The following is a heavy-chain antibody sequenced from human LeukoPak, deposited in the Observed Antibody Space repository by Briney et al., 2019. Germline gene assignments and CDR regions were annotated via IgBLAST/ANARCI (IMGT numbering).Heavy chain of an antibody. V-gene: IGHV4-39*07. Sequence: SETLSLTCTVSGGSISSSSYYWGWIRQPXXXXXEWIGSIYYSGSTNYNPSLKSRVTISVDTSKNQFSLKLSSVTAADTAVYYCARRFISPNYSDAFDIWGQGTMVTVSS. CDR1: GGSISSSSYY. CDR2: IYYSGST. J-gene: IGHJ3*02. D-gene: IGHD2-21*01. CDR3: ARRFISPNYSDAFDI.